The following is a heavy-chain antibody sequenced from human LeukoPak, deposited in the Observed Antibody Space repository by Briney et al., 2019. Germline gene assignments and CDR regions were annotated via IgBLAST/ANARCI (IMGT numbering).Heavy chain of an antibody. V-gene: IGHV4-39*07. D-gene: IGHD3-10*02. J-gene: IGHJ4*02. CDR2: IYYSGST. Sequence: PSETLSLTCTVSGGSISSSSYYWGWIRQPPGKGLEWIGSIYYSGSTYYNPSLKSRVTISVDTSKNQFSLKLSSVTAADTAVYYCAKDFRVRGVPHFDYWGQGTLVTVSS. CDR3: AKDFRVRGVPHFDY. CDR1: GGSISSSSYY.